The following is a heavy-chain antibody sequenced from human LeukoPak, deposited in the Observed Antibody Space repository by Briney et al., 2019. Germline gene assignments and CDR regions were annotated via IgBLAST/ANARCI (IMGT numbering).Heavy chain of an antibody. CDR3: AREGGRYCTNGVCYRFDY. D-gene: IGHD2-8*01. J-gene: IGHJ4*02. V-gene: IGHV4-30-4*08. CDR2: IYYSGST. Sequence: SETLSLTCTVSGDSISSGDYYWSWIRQPPGKGLEWIGYIYYSGSTYYNPSLKSRVTISVDTSKNQFSLKLSSVTAADTAVYYCAREGGRYCTNGVCYRFDYWGQGTLVTVSS. CDR1: GDSISSGDYY.